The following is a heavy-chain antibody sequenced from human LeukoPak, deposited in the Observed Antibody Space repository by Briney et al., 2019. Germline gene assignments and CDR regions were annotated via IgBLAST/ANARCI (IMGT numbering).Heavy chain of an antibody. V-gene: IGHV3-23*01. CDR1: GFTFSSYA. CDR3: AKDQGYYDFWSGFDY. CDR2: ISGSGGST. Sequence: PGGSLRLSCAASGFTFSSYAMSWVRQAPGKGLEWVSAISGSGGSTYYADSVKGRFTISRDNSKNTLYLQMNSLRAVDTAVYYCAKDQGYYDFWSGFDYWGQGTLVTVSS. D-gene: IGHD3-3*01. J-gene: IGHJ4*02.